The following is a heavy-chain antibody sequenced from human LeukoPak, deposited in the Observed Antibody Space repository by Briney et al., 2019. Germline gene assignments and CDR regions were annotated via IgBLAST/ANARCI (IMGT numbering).Heavy chain of an antibody. CDR1: GDSFSSNSAA. V-gene: IGHV6-1*01. J-gene: IGHJ3*02. Sequence: SQTLSLTCALSGDSFSSNSAAWNWIRQSPSRGLEWLVRTYYRSKWYNDYAVSVKSQITINPDTSKNQFSLQLNSVTPEDTAVYYCARASGQTTDAFDIWGQGTMVTVSS. D-gene: IGHD6-19*01. CDR3: ARASGQTTDAFDI. CDR2: TYYRSKWYN.